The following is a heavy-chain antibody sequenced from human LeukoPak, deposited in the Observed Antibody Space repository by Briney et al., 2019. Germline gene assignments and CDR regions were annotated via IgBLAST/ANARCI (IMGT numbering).Heavy chain of an antibody. Sequence: GGSLRLSCAASGFTFSNAWMSWVRQAPGKGLEWVGRIKSKTDGGTTDYAAPVKGRFTISRDGSKNTLYLQMNSLKTEDTAVYYCTTVYYDSSGKLDYWGQGTLVTVSS. D-gene: IGHD3-22*01. J-gene: IGHJ4*02. CDR1: GFTFSNAW. CDR2: IKSKTDGGTT. V-gene: IGHV3-15*01. CDR3: TTVYYDSSGKLDY.